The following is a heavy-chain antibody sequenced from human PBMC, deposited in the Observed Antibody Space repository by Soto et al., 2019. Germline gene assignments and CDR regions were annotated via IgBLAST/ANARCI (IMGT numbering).Heavy chain of an antibody. CDR1: GYPFTGYY. CDR2: INPNIGGT. D-gene: IGHD6-19*01. CDR3: ARAPDDAMAMAPYDY. Sequence: QVQLVQSGAEVKKPGASVKVSCKASGYPFTGYYMHWVRQAPGQGLEWMAWINPNIGGTYYAQKFQGRVTMTRDTSISTAYMELSRLRSDDTAVYYCARAPDDAMAMAPYDYWGQGTRVTVSS. V-gene: IGHV1-2*02. J-gene: IGHJ4*02.